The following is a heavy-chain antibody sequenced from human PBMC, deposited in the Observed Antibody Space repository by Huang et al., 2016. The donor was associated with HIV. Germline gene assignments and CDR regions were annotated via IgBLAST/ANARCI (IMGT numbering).Heavy chain of an antibody. CDR3: ARSAPIFDYYYYMDV. Sequence: QVQLVQSGAEVKKPGSSVKVSCKASGGTFGRYAISWVRQAPGQGLEWMGGISPSFGTADYAQKFQGSVTLTADESTSTADMELSSLRSEDTAVYYCARSAPIFDYYYYMDVWGKGTTVTVSS. CDR1: GGTFGRYA. J-gene: IGHJ6*03. CDR2: ISPSFGTA. V-gene: IGHV1-69*13.